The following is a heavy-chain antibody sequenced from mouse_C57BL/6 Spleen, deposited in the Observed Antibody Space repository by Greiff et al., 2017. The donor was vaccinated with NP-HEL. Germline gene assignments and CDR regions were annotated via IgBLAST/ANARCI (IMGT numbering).Heavy chain of an antibody. Sequence: VQLKQSVAELVRPGASVKLSCTASGFNIKNTYMHWVKQRPEQGLEWIGRIDPANGNTKYAPKFQGKATITADTSSNTAYLQLSSLTSEDTAIYSCARVTTVVPHYYAMDYWGQGTSVTVSS. CDR3: ARVTTVVPHYYAMDY. D-gene: IGHD1-1*01. CDR1: GFNIKNTY. CDR2: IDPANGNT. V-gene: IGHV14-3*01. J-gene: IGHJ4*01.